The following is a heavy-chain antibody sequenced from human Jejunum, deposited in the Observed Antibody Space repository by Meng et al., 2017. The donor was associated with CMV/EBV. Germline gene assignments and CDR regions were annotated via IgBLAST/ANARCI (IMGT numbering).Heavy chain of an antibody. Sequence: SGGSISSDGYFWSWIRQHPEKGLEWIGYIYYSGNTYYNPSLKSRVTISVDTSKNQFSLKLTSVTAADAAIYYCARTPDSGSFNDYWGQGTLVTVSS. J-gene: IGHJ4*02. D-gene: IGHD1-26*01. CDR2: IYYSGNT. CDR3: ARTPDSGSFNDY. V-gene: IGHV4-31*02. CDR1: GGSISSDGYF.